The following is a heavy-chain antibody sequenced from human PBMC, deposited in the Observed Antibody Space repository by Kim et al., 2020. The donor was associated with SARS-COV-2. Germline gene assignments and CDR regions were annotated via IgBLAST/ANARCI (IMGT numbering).Heavy chain of an antibody. CDR1: GFTFSSYS. V-gene: IGHV3-48*02. J-gene: IGHJ4*02. Sequence: GGSLRLSCAASGFTFSSYSMNWVRQAPGKGLEWVSYISSSSSTIYYADSVKGRFTISRDNAKNSLYLQMNSLRDEDMAVYYCARDRGYYDILTGYYPWGQGTLVTVSS. CDR2: ISSSSSTI. CDR3: ARDRGYYDILTGYYP. D-gene: IGHD3-9*01.